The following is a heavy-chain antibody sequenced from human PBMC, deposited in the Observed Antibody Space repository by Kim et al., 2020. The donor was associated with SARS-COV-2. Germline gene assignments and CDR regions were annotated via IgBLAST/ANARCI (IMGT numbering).Heavy chain of an antibody. CDR2: ISWNSGSI. Sequence: GGSLRLSCAASGFTFDDYAMHWVRQVPGKGLEWVSGISWNSGSIGYADSVKGRFTISRDNAKNSLYLQMNSLRAEDTALYYCAKEYNSNYYYYGMDVWGQGTTVTVSS. D-gene: IGHD1-20*01. CDR1: GFTFDDYA. V-gene: IGHV3-9*01. CDR3: AKEYNSNYYYYGMDV. J-gene: IGHJ6*02.